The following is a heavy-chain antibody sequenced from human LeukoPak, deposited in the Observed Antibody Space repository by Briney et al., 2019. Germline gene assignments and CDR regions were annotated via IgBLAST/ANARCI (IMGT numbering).Heavy chain of an antibody. V-gene: IGHV1-2*02. CDR3: ARARATGSLPGDY. D-gene: IGHD5-12*01. Sequence: ASVTVSFRASGYTFTVYYMHWVRQAPGQGLEWVGWINPNSGGTNYAQKFQGKVTMTRDTSISTAYMELSRLRSDDTAVYYCARARATGSLPGDYWGQGTLVTVSS. CDR1: GYTFTVYY. J-gene: IGHJ4*02. CDR2: INPNSGGT.